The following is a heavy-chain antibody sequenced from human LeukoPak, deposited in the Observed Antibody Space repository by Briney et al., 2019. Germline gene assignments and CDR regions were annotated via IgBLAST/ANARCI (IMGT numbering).Heavy chain of an antibody. CDR3: ARGAGQLELLYY. J-gene: IGHJ4*02. D-gene: IGHD1-1*01. Sequence: ASVKVSCKPSGYTFTSYTISWVRQAPGQRLEWVGWISAYNGNTRYAEELQGRITMTTDTSRTTAYMELRSLTSDDTAIYYCARGAGQLELLYYWGQGTLVTVSS. CDR1: GYTFTSYT. CDR2: ISAYNGNT. V-gene: IGHV1-18*01.